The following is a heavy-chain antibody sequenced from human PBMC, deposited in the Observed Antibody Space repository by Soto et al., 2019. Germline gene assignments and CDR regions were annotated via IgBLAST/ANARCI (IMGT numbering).Heavy chain of an antibody. CDR3: ARDPPRAGIQGGLFDY. Sequence: VQLVESGGGVVQPGRSLRLSCAASGFTFSSYAMHWVRQAPGKGLEWVAVISYDGINKYYADSVKGRFTISRDNSKNTLYLQMNSMRAEDTAVYYCARDPPRAGIQGGLFDYWGQGTLLTVSS. J-gene: IGHJ4*02. CDR2: ISYDGINK. D-gene: IGHD6-19*01. V-gene: IGHV3-30-3*01. CDR1: GFTFSSYA.